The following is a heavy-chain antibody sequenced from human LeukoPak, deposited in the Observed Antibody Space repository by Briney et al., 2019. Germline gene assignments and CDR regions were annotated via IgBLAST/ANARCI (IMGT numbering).Heavy chain of an antibody. CDR1: GGSFSGYY. Sequence: PSETLSLTCAVYGGSFSGYYWSWIRQPPGKGLEWIGETNHSGSTNYNPSLKSRVTISVDTSKNQFSLKLSSVTAADTAVYYCARGYCSGGSCYSWNDYWGQGTLVTVSS. CDR3: ARGYCSGGSCYSWNDY. V-gene: IGHV4-34*01. D-gene: IGHD2-15*01. J-gene: IGHJ4*02. CDR2: TNHSGST.